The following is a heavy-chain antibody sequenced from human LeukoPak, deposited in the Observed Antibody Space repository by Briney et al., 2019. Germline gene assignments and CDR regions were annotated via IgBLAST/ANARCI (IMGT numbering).Heavy chain of an antibody. CDR3: ANSPTYCSSTSCYINY. CDR2: ISDDGSNK. V-gene: IGHV3-30*18. CDR1: GFTFSSYG. Sequence: GGSPRLSCSASGFTFSSYGMHWVRQAPGKGLEWVAVISDDGSNKYYVDSVKGRFTISRDNSKNTLYLQMNSLRAEDTAVYYCANSPTYCSSTSCYINYWGQGTLVTVSS. D-gene: IGHD2-2*02. J-gene: IGHJ4*02.